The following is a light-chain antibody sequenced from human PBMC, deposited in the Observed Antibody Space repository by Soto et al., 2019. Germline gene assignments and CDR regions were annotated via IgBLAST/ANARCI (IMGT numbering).Light chain of an antibody. CDR1: QDISKY. Sequence: DSQVTQSPSSLSASVGDSITITCQASQDISKYLNWYQHKPGKAPKLLIYDASNFETGVPSRFSGSGSGTEFTFTISSLQPEDIATHYCQQYDNLPLTFGGGTKVDIK. CDR2: DAS. V-gene: IGKV1-33*01. J-gene: IGKJ4*01. CDR3: QQYDNLPLT.